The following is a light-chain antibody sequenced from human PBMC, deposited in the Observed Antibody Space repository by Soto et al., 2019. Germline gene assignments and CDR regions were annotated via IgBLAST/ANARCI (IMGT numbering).Light chain of an antibody. V-gene: IGLV2-8*01. J-gene: IGLJ1*01. CDR2: EVV. CDR1: KNDIGVYEF. CDR3: KSYAGSNTYV. Sequence: QSVLTQPHSASGSPGQSVTISCTGTKNDIGVYEFVSWYQHHPGKAPRLIIYEVVQRPSGVPDRFSGSKSGNTASLTVSGLQAADEADYFCKSYAGSNTYVFGSGTKLTVL.